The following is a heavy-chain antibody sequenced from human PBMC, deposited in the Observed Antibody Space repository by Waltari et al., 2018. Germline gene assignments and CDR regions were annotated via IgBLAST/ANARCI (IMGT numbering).Heavy chain of an antibody. CDR2: IKGDGSRM. CDR3: VRVDNNGLEPFDY. Sequence: EVQLVESGGDLVQPGGSLRLSCAASGFTLSNYWIHWVRQAPGKGLVGVSCIKGDGSRMTYADSVKGRFTLSRDNAKSTVYLQMSSLRAEDTALYYCVRVDNNGLEPFDYWGQGTLVTVSS. J-gene: IGHJ4*02. V-gene: IGHV3-74*01. D-gene: IGHD1-1*01. CDR1: GFTLSNYW.